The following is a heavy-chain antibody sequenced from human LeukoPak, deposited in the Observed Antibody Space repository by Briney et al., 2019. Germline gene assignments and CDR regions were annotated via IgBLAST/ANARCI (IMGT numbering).Heavy chain of an antibody. CDR1: GYSFTAYY. CDR3: ARGGLDVMRSGLWKPLEY. V-gene: IGHV1-2*02. Sequence: ASVKVSCKASGYSFTAYYIHWVRQAPGQGLEWMGWINPSSGGVHFAQEFQGRVTMPSDTSSRTAFMELRRLRSDDTAVYYCARGGLDVMRSGLWKPLEYWGQGTLVTVCS. CDR2: INPSSGGV. D-gene: IGHD2/OR15-2a*01. J-gene: IGHJ4*02.